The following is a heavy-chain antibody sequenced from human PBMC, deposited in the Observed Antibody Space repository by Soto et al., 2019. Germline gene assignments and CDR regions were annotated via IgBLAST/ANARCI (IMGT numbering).Heavy chain of an antibody. Sequence: QVQLVESGGGEVQPGRSLKLSCAASGFTFSTYGMHWVRQAPGKGLEWVAVISNDGSNTYYADCVKGRFTFSRDNSKNTLYLQMNSLRADDTAIYYCAKQGTVAGDFDHWGQGTLVTVSS. V-gene: IGHV3-30*18. CDR2: ISNDGSNT. J-gene: IGHJ4*02. CDR1: GFTFSTYG. CDR3: AKQGTVAGDFDH. D-gene: IGHD6-19*01.